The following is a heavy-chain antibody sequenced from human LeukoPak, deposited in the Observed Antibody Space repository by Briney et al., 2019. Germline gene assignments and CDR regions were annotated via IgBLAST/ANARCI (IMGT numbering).Heavy chain of an antibody. CDR3: AKDASPTVTTAYWYFDR. V-gene: IGHV3-30*18. D-gene: IGHD4-17*01. CDR2: ISYDGSNK. Sequence: GGSLRLSCAASGFTFSSYTMSWVRQAPGKGLEWVAVISYDGSNKSYGDSVKGRFTISRDNSKNTLYLQMNSLRAEDTAVYYCAKDASPTVTTAYWYFDRWGRGTLVTVSS. CDR1: GFTFSSYT. J-gene: IGHJ2*01.